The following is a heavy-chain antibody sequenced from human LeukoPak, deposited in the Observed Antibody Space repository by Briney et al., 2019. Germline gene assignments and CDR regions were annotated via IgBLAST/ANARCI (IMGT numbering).Heavy chain of an antibody. J-gene: IGHJ4*02. V-gene: IGHV4-34*01. CDR3: ARLNVSRYYFDY. CDR2: INHSGST. CDR1: GGSFSGYY. D-gene: IGHD1-1*01. Sequence: PSETLSLTCAVYGGSFSGYYWSWIRQPPGKGLEWIGEINHSGSTNYNPSLKSRVTISVDTSKNQFSLKLSSVTAADTAVYYCARLNVSRYYFDYWGQGTLVTVSS.